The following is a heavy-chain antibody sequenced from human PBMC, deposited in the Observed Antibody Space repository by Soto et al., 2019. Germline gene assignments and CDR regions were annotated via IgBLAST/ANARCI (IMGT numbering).Heavy chain of an antibody. J-gene: IGHJ4*02. CDR2: ISGDGSST. CDR1: EFTFKSYW. D-gene: IGHD1-7*01. Sequence: EVQLVDSGGGLVQPGGSLRLSCAASEFTFKSYWMHWVRQSPGKGLVWVSRISGDGSSTNYADSVKGRFTISSDNAKNTVYLQMNSLRAEDTAVYYCAKGNGNWNYPSTFDYWGQGTLVTVSS. CDR3: AKGNGNWNYPSTFDY. V-gene: IGHV3-74*01.